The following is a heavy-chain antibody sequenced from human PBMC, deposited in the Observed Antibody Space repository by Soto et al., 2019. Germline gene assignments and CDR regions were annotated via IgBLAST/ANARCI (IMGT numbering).Heavy chain of an antibody. D-gene: IGHD3-10*01. CDR2: FDPEDGET. CDR1: GYTLTELS. J-gene: IGHJ4*02. CDR3: ATWVVRYRGVITPFDY. V-gene: IGHV1-24*01. Sequence: ASVKVSCKVSGYTLTELSMHWVRQAPGKGLEWMGGFDPEDGETIYAQKFQGRVTMTEDTSTDTAYMELSSLRSEDTAVYYCATWVVRYRGVITPFDYWGQGTLVTVSS.